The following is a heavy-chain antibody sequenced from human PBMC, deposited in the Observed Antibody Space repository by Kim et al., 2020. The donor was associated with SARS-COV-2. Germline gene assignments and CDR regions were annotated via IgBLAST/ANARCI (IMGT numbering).Heavy chain of an antibody. V-gene: IGHV4-34*01. CDR3: ARGGIAARAGMDV. Sequence: YNPSLKSRVTISVDTSKNQFSLKLSSVTAADTAVYYCARGGIAARAGMDVWGQGTTVTVSS. J-gene: IGHJ6*02. D-gene: IGHD6-6*01.